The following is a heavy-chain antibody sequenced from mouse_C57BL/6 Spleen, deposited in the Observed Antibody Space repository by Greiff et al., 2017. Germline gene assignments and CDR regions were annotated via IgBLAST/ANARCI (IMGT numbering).Heavy chain of an antibody. Sequence: QVQLQQSGPELVKPGASVKISCKASGYAFSSSWLNWVKQRPGQGLEWIGRIYPGDGDTNYNGKFKGKATLTADKSSSTAYMQLSSLTSEGSAVYFCASSKPYFDCWGQGTTLTVSS. CDR3: ASSKPYFDC. V-gene: IGHV1-82*01. J-gene: IGHJ2*01. CDR2: IYPGDGDT. CDR1: GYAFSSSW.